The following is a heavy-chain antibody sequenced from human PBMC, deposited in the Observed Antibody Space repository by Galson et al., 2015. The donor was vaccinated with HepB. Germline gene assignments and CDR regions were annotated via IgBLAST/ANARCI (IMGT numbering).Heavy chain of an antibody. V-gene: IGHV3-21*01. J-gene: IGHJ5*02. CDR3: ARDADSSGWDNWFDP. Sequence: SLRLSCAASGFTFSSYGMHWVRQAPGKGLEWVSSISSSSSYIYYADSVKGRFTISRDNAKNSLYLQMNSLRAEDTAVYYCARDADSSGWDNWFDPWGQGTLVTVSS. CDR1: GFTFSSYG. D-gene: IGHD6-19*01. CDR2: ISSSSSYI.